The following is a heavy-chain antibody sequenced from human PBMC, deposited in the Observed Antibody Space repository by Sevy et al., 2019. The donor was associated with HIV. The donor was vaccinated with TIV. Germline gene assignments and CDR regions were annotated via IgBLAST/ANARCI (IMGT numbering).Heavy chain of an antibody. CDR3: TRGSGIDYYEKGMDL. D-gene: IGHD3-10*01. J-gene: IGHJ6*02. V-gene: IGHV3-21*04. Sequence: GGSLRLSCAASGSCFESFAMHWVRQAPGKGLEWIAYISKSSSYIYYADSVKGRFTISRDNAKNSLFLQMNSLGAEDTAIYYCTRGSGIDYYEKGMDLWGQGTTVTVSS. CDR2: ISKSSSYI. CDR1: GSCFESFA.